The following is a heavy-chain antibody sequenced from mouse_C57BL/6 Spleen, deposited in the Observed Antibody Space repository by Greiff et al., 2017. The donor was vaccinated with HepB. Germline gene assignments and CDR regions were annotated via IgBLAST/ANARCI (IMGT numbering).Heavy chain of an antibody. D-gene: IGHD6-1*01. CDR1: GFNIKDYY. Sequence: EVQLQQSGAELVKPGASVKLSCTASGFNIKDYYMHWVKQRTEQGLEWIGRIDPEDGETKYAQKFQGKATITADTSSNTAYLQLSSLTSEDTAVYYCAPLYYYAMDYWGQGTSVTVSS. V-gene: IGHV14-2*01. J-gene: IGHJ4*01. CDR3: APLYYYAMDY. CDR2: IDPEDGET.